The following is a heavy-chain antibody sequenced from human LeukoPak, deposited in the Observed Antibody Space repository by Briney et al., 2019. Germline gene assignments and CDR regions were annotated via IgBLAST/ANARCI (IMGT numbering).Heavy chain of an antibody. CDR2: ISAYNGNT. D-gene: IGHD3-10*01. CDR3: ARDSVDGSGTYYNDSPDY. Sequence: GASVKVSCKASGYTFTSYGISWVRQAPGQGLEWMGWISAYNGNTSYAQKLQGRVTMTTDASTSTAYMELRSLRSDDTAVYYCARDSVDGSGTYYNDSPDYWGQGTLVTVSS. J-gene: IGHJ4*02. V-gene: IGHV1-18*01. CDR1: GYTFTSYG.